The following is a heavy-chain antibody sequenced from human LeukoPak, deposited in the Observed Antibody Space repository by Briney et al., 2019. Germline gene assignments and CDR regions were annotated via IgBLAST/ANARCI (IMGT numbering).Heavy chain of an antibody. D-gene: IGHD1-1*01. CDR3: ARDPGTADY. CDR2: ITLSSSSI. J-gene: IGHJ4*02. CDR1: GFNFNNYN. Sequence: GGSLRLSCAASGFNFNNYNMNWVRQAPGKGLEWVSYITLSSSSIYYADSVKGRFTISRDNAKNSLYLQMNSLRAEDTAVYYCARDPGTADYWGQGTLVTVSS. V-gene: IGHV3-48*04.